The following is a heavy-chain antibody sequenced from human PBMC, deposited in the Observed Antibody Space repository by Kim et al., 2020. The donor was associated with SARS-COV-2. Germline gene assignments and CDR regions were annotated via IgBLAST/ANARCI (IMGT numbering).Heavy chain of an antibody. D-gene: IGHD3-22*01. V-gene: IGHV3-30*18. J-gene: IGHJ3*02. CDR3: AKGQRYYYDSSGYFLRGAFDI. CDR1: GFTFSSYG. CDR2: ISYDGSNK. Sequence: GGSLRLSCAASGFTFSSYGMHWVRQAPGKGLEWVAVISYDGSNKYYADSVKGRFTISRDNSKNTLYLQMNSLRAEDTAVYYCAKGQRYYYDSSGYFLRGAFDIWGQGTMVTVSS.